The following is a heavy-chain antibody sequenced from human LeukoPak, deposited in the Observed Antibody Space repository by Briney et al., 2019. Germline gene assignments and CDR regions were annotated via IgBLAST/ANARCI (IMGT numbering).Heavy chain of an antibody. CDR2: ISSSGSTM. CDR1: GFTFSNYN. J-gene: IGHJ4*02. D-gene: IGHD5-18*01. CDR3: ARVWDGYSGEDY. V-gene: IGHV3-48*01. Sequence: GGSLRLSCAASGFTFSNYNMIWVRQAPGKWLESVSYISSSGSTMHYADSVRGRFTIYRDNAKKSLYLQMNSLRAEDTAVYYCARVWDGYSGEDYWGQGTVVTVS.